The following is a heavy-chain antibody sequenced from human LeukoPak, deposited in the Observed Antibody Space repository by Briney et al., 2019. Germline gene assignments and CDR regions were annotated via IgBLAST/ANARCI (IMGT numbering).Heavy chain of an antibody. CDR1: GISISSSNSY. J-gene: IGHJ6*03. CDR2: IYHSGST. CDR3: VQEVVPAAMGDYYYYMDV. Sequence: PSETLSLTCTVSGISISSSNSYWGWIRQPPGKGLEWIGSIYHSGSTYYNPSLKSRVTISVDTSKNQFSLKLSSVTAADTAVYYCVQEVVPAAMGDYYYYMDVWGKGTTVTVSS. V-gene: IGHV4-39*07. D-gene: IGHD2-2*01.